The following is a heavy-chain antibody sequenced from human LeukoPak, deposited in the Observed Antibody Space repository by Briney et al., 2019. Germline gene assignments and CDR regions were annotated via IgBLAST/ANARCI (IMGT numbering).Heavy chain of an antibody. V-gene: IGHV3-21*01. Sequence: GGSLRLSCVASGFSFSSYWMSWVRQAPGKGLEWVSSISSSSSYIYYADSVKGRFTISRDNAKNSLYLQMNSLRAEDTAVYYCARWLGYCSGGSCYSFAFDIWGQGTMVTVSS. CDR1: GFSFSSYW. CDR3: ARWLGYCSGGSCYSFAFDI. J-gene: IGHJ3*02. CDR2: ISSSSSYI. D-gene: IGHD2-15*01.